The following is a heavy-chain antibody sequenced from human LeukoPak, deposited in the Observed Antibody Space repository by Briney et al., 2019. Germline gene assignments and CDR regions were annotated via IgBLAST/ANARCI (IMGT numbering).Heavy chain of an antibody. CDR3: ARSGKMATGDNSLGLYGMDV. CDR2: INHSGST. CDR1: GGSFSGYY. Sequence: SETLSLTCAVYGGSFSGYYWSWIRQPPGKGLEWIGEINHSGSTNYNPSLKSRVTISVDTSKNQFPLKLSSVTAADTAVYYCARSGKMATGDNSLGLYGMDVWGQGTTVTVSS. V-gene: IGHV4-34*01. D-gene: IGHD5-24*01. J-gene: IGHJ6*02.